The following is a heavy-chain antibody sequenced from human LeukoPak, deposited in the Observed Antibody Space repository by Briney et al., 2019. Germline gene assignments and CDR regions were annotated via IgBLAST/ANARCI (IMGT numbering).Heavy chain of an antibody. J-gene: IGHJ3*02. CDR1: GFTFSSYA. CDR3: ARNQQYSSGWYPGAFDI. D-gene: IGHD6-19*01. CDR2: ISYDGSNK. Sequence: GGSLRLSCAPSGFTFSSYAMHWVRQAPGKWLEWLAVISYDGSNKYYADSVKGRFTISRDNSKNTLYLKMNSLRAEDTAVYYWARNQQYSSGWYPGAFDIWGQGTMVTVSS. V-gene: IGHV3-30-3*01.